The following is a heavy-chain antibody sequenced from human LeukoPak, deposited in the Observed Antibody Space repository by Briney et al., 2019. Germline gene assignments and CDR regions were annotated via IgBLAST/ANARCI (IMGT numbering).Heavy chain of an antibody. CDR3: WGQRFLEGQWLVRGY. CDR1: GFTFGDYA. D-gene: IGHD6-19*01. Sequence: SGGSLRLSCIASGFTFGDYAMTWVRQAPGKGLEWVGFITTKAYGATTEYATSVKGRFTISRDDSKSIAYLQMNSLKTEDTAVYFRWGQRFLEGQWLVRGYWGQGTLVTVSS. J-gene: IGHJ4*02. V-gene: IGHV3-49*04. CDR2: ITTKAYGATT.